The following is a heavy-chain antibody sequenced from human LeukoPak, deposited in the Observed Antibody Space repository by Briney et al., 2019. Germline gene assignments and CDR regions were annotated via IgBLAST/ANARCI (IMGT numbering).Heavy chain of an antibody. J-gene: IGHJ3*02. CDR1: GGSISSSSYY. CDR2: IYYSGST. D-gene: IGHD3-9*01. Sequence: SETLSLTCTVSGGSISSSSYYWGWIRQPPGKGLEWIGSIYYSGSTYYNPSLKSRVTISVDTSKNQFSLKLSSVTAADTAVYYCARPKPHYYDILTGYYTTDAFDIWGQGTMVTVSS. V-gene: IGHV4-39*07. CDR3: ARPKPHYYDILTGYYTTDAFDI.